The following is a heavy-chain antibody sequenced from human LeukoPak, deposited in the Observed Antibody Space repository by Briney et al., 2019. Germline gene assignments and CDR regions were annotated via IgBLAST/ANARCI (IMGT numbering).Heavy chain of an antibody. V-gene: IGHV1-69*13. D-gene: IGHD1-26*01. CDR3: ARDPYPGNSGSYSYFDY. CDR2: IIPIFGTA. Sequence: SVKVSCKASGGTFGSCSINWVRQAPGQGLEWMGGIIPIFGTANYAQKFQGRVTITADESTSTAYMELSSLRSEDTAVYYCARDPYPGNSGSYSYFDYWGQGTLVTVSS. J-gene: IGHJ4*02. CDR1: GGTFGSCS.